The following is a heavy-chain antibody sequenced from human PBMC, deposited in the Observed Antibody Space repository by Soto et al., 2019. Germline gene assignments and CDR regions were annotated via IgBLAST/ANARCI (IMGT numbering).Heavy chain of an antibody. V-gene: IGHV4-31*03. CDR2: IYDSGTA. D-gene: IGHD2-21*02. J-gene: IGHJ4*02. CDR3: ASYCGGDCSGY. CDR1: GGSISSGGYY. Sequence: PSETLSLTCTVSGGSISSGGYYWSWIRQHPGKGLEWIGHIYDSGTAYYGPSLESRVTISVDTSKNQFSLKLSSVTAADTAVYYCASYCGGDCSGYWGQGTLVT.